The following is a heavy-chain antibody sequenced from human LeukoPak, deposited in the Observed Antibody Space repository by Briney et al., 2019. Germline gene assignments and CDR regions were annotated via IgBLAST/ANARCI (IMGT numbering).Heavy chain of an antibody. V-gene: IGHV3-30*02. CDR3: AKDLAGRTYYDFWSGYPFDY. J-gene: IGHJ4*02. D-gene: IGHD3-3*01. CDR2: IRYDGSNK. CDR1: GFTFSSYG. Sequence: GGSLRLSCAASGFTFSSYGMHWVRQAPGKGLEWVAFIRYDGSNKYYADSVKGRFTISRDNSKNTLYLQMNSLRAEDTAVYYCAKDLAGRTYYDFWSGYPFDYWGQGTLVTVSS.